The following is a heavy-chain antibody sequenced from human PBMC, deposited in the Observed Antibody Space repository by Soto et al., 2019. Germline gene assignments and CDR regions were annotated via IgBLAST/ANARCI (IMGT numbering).Heavy chain of an antibody. J-gene: IGHJ4*02. CDR2: IYYSGST. V-gene: IGHV4-61*01. CDR1: GGSVSSGSYY. Sequence: SETLSLTCTVSGGSVSSGSYYWSWIRQPPGKGLEWIGYIYYSGSTNYNPSLKSRVTISVDTSKNQFSLKLSSVTAADTAVYYCARDVAPTYYFDYWGQGTLVTVSS. D-gene: IGHD5-12*01. CDR3: ARDVAPTYYFDY.